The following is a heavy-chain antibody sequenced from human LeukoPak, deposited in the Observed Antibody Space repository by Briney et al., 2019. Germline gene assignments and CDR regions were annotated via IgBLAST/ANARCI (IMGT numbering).Heavy chain of an antibody. CDR2: ISSSSSYI. J-gene: IGHJ6*03. CDR1: GFSVGNNY. D-gene: IGHD4-17*01. CDR3: ARAPTVTTYYYMDV. V-gene: IGHV3-21*01. Sequence: GGSLRLSCEVSGFSVGNNYMNWVRQAPGKGLEWVSSISSSSSYIYYADSVKGRFTISRDNAKNSLYLQMNSLRAEDTAVYYCARAPTVTTYYYMDVWGKGTTVTVSS.